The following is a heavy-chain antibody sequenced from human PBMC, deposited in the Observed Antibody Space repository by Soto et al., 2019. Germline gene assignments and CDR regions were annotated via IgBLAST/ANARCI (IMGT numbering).Heavy chain of an antibody. D-gene: IGHD3-10*01. V-gene: IGHV4-59*01. CDR1: GGSISTYY. Sequence: QVQLRESGPGLVKPSETLSLTCTVSGGSISTYYWSWIRQPPGKGLEWIGYIYYSGNTYYNPSLKSRVTMSVHTSRNQLLLHLTSVTAAATAVYYCARESAGSGKNNWFDPWGQGTLVTVSS. J-gene: IGHJ5*02. CDR3: ARESAGSGKNNWFDP. CDR2: IYYSGNT.